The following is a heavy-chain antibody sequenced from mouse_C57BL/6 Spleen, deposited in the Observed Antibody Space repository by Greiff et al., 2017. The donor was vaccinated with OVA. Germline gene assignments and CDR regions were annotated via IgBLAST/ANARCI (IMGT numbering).Heavy chain of an antibody. D-gene: IGHD1-1*01. CDR1: GYSITSGYY. V-gene: IGHV3-6*01. CDR2: ISYDGSN. CDR3: AGAGSSSLDY. J-gene: IGHJ2*01. Sequence: EVKLQESGPGLVKPSQSLSLTCSVTGYSITSGYYWNWIRQFPGNKLEWMGYISYDGSNNYNPSLKNRIPITRDTSNNQFFLKLNSVTTEDTATYYCAGAGSSSLDYWGQGTTLTVSS.